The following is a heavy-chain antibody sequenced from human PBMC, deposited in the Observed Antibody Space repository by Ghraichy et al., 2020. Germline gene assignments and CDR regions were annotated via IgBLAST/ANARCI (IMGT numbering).Heavy chain of an antibody. CDR1: GGSVSSGSYY. J-gene: IGHJ3*02. CDR2: IYYSGST. D-gene: IGHD5-18*01. CDR3: ARGKRGGYSYGYPTDAFDI. Sequence: SETLSLTCTVSGGSVSSGSYYWSWIRQPPGKGLEWIGYIYYSGSTNYNPSLKSRVTISVDTSKNQFSLKLSSVTAADTAVYYCARGKRGGYSYGYPTDAFDIWGQGTMVTVSS. V-gene: IGHV4-61*01.